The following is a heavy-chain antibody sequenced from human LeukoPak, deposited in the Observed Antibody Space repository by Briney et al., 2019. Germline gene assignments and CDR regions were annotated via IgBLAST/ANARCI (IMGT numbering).Heavy chain of an antibody. CDR2: VYYTGST. Sequence: SETLSLTCTVSGGSISSYYWSWVRQPPGKGLEWIGFVYYTGSTNYSPSLKSRVTISLDTSRNQFSLKLNSVTAADTAVYYCAKSNGYGLVDIWGQGTMVTVSS. CDR3: AKSNGYGLVDI. CDR1: GGSISSYY. V-gene: IGHV4-59*12. J-gene: IGHJ3*02. D-gene: IGHD3-10*01.